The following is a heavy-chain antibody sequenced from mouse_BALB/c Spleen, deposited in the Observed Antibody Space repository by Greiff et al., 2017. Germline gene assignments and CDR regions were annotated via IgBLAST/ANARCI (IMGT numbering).Heavy chain of an antibody. CDR3: ARVYYGSSYYYAMDY. CDR1: GFSLTSYG. Sequence: VKLVESGPGLVAPSQSLSITCTVSGFSLTSYGVHWVRQPPGKGLEWLGVIWAGGSTNYNSALMSRLSISKDNSKSQVFLKMNSLQTDDTAMYYCARVYYGSSYYYAMDYWGQGTSVTVSS. D-gene: IGHD1-1*01. V-gene: IGHV2-9*02. CDR2: IWAGGST. J-gene: IGHJ4*01.